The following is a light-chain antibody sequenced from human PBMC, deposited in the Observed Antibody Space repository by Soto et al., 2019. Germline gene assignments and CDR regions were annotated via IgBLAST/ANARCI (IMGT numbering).Light chain of an antibody. Sequence: EIVLTQSPGTLSVSPGDRVTLSCRASQSISINLAWYQHKPGQAPRLLIHGASPRATGVPARISGSGSGTAFTLTISSLQSEDFAVYYCQQFRNWPCTFGQGTKVEVK. CDR1: QSISIN. CDR3: QQFRNWPCT. J-gene: IGKJ1*01. CDR2: GAS. V-gene: IGKV3D-15*01.